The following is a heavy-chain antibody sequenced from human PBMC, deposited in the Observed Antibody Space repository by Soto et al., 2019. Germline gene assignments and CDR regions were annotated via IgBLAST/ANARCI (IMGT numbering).Heavy chain of an antibody. J-gene: IGHJ6*02. Sequence: EVQLVESGGGLVKPGGSLRLSCEASGFTLTTYTMNWVRQASGKGLEWVSSITSSNGHIYYADSVKGRFTISRDNARNSLYLQMNSLRAEDTAVYYCVRERGLSSFYGMDVWGHGTTVTVSS. CDR1: GFTLTTYT. V-gene: IGHV3-21*02. CDR2: ITSSNGHI. CDR3: VRERGLSSFYGMDV. D-gene: IGHD3-10*01.